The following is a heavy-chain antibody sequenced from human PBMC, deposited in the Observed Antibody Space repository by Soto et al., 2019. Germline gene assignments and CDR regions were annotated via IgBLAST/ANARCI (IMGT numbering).Heavy chain of an antibody. CDR2: IYYSGST. CDR1: GGSISSYY. Sequence: SETKSLTCTVSGGSISSYYLSWIRQPPGKGLEWIGYIYYSGSTYYNPSLKSRVTISVDTSKNQFSLKLSSVTAADTAVYYCVPSNWFDPWGQGTLVTVSS. J-gene: IGHJ5*02. CDR3: VPSNWFDP. V-gene: IGHV4-59*04.